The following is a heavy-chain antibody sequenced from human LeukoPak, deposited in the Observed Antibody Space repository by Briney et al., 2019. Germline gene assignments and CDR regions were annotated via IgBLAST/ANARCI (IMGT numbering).Heavy chain of an antibody. CDR2: ITAYNGYT. CDR1: GYALISYA. J-gene: IGHJ4*02. D-gene: IGHD2-15*01. V-gene: IGHV1-18*01. Sequence: ASVKVSCKASGYALISYAISWVRQAPGQGLEWMGWITAYNGYTTYAQKLQGRVTMTTDTSTNTAYMELRSLKSDDTAVYYCARRDRYCSGGSCYSDYWGQGTLVTVSS. CDR3: ARRDRYCSGGSCYSDY.